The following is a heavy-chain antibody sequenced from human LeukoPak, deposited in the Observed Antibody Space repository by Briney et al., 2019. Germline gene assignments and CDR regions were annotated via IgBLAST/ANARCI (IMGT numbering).Heavy chain of an antibody. CDR1: GYTFTGYY. J-gene: IGHJ4*02. V-gene: IGHV1-2*02. CDR3: AXXYCSSTSCSYFDY. D-gene: IGHD2-2*01. CDR2: INPNSGGT. Sequence: ASVKVSCKASGYTFTGYYMHWVRQAPGQGLEWMGWINPNSGGTNYAQKFQGRVTMTRDTSISTAYMELSRLRSDDTAVYYCAXXYCSSTSCSYFDYWGQGTLVTVSS.